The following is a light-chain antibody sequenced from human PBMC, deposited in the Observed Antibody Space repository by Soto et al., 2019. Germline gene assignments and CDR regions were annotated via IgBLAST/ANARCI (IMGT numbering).Light chain of an antibody. V-gene: IGLV2-14*01. CDR1: RDDIGTYNY. CDR2: GVT. CDR3: SSYTTISTLV. Sequence: QSALTQPASVSGSPGQSITISCTGTRDDIGTYNYVSWYRHHPVKAPKLIISGVTNRPSGVSNRFSGSKSANTASLTISGLQADDEADYYCSSYTTISTLVFGTGTKLTVL. J-gene: IGLJ1*01.